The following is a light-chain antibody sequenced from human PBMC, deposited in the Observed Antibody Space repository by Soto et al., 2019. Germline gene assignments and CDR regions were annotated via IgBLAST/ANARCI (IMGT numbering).Light chain of an antibody. CDR3: ISYTSSGTYV. CDR1: SSDVGAYNY. CDR2: DVS. Sequence: QSALTRPASVSGSPGQSIAISCTGTSSDVGAYNYVAWFQQHPGKAPKLMIYDVSNRPSGVSNRFSGSKSGNTASLTISGLQAEDEADYYCISYTSSGTYVFGTGTKVTV. J-gene: IGLJ1*01. V-gene: IGLV2-14*01.